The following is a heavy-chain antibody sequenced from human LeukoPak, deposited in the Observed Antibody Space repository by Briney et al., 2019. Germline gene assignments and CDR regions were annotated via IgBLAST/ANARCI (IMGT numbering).Heavy chain of an antibody. V-gene: IGHV1-69*01. CDR3: ARGGVAGMNNWFDP. Sequence: SVKVSCKASGGTFSSYAISWVRQAPGQGLEWMGGIIPIFGTANYAQKFQGRVTITADESTSTAYMELSSLRSEDTAVYYCARGGVAGMNNWFDPWGQGTLVTVSS. CDR2: IIPIFGTA. CDR1: GGTFSSYA. J-gene: IGHJ5*02. D-gene: IGHD6-19*01.